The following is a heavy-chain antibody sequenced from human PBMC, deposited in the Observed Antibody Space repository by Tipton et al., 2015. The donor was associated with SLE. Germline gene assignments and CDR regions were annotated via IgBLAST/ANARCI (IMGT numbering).Heavy chain of an antibody. D-gene: IGHD4-11*01. CDR1: GFTFISYG. CDR2: IWYDGSNK. Sequence: RSLRLSCAASGFTFISYGMHWVRQAPGKGLEWVAVIWYDGSNKYYTDSVKGRFTISRDNSKNTLYLQMNSLRAEDTAVYYCARTVSNYYGMDVWGQGTTVTVSS. J-gene: IGHJ6*02. V-gene: IGHV3-33*01. CDR3: ARTVSNYYGMDV.